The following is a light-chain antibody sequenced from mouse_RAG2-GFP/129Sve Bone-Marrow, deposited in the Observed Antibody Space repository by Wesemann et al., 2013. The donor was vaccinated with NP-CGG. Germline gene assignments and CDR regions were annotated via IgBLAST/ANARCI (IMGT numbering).Light chain of an antibody. CDR3: KQSYNLLT. Sequence: DIVMTQSQKFMSTSVGDRVSVTCKASQNVGTNVAWYQQKPGQSPKALIYSASYRYSGVPDRFTGSGSGTDFTFTISSVQAEDLAVYYCKQSYNLLTFGAGTKLELK. CDR1: QNVGTN. V-gene: IGKV6-15*01. J-gene: IGKJ5*01. CDR2: SAS.